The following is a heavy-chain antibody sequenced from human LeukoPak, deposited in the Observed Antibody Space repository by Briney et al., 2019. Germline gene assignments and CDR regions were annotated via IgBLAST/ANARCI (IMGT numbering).Heavy chain of an antibody. J-gene: IGHJ4*02. D-gene: IGHD5-24*01. Sequence: GGSLRLSCTASGFTFGDYAMSWVRQAPGKGLEWVGFIRSKAYGGTTEYAASVKGRFTISRDDSKSIAYLQMNSLKTEDTAVYYCTLTRRDGYKAAGFDYWGQGTLVTVSS. V-gene: IGHV3-49*04. CDR1: GFTFGDYA. CDR3: TLTRRDGYKAAGFDY. CDR2: IRSKAYGGTT.